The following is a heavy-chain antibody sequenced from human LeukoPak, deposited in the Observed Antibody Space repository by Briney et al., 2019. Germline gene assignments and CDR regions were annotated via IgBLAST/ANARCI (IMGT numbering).Heavy chain of an antibody. J-gene: IGHJ4*02. CDR2: IYWDDDK. V-gene: IGHV2-5*02. Sequence: SGPALVKPTETLTLTCTFSGFSLTSSGVGVGWIRQPPGKALEWLAIIYWDDDKRCSPSLRPRLTITKDTSKNQVLLTMTNMDPVDTATYFCVHIRGITPGNTDFWGQGTLVTVSS. D-gene: IGHD3-16*01. CDR3: VHIRGITPGNTDF. CDR1: GFSLTSSGVG.